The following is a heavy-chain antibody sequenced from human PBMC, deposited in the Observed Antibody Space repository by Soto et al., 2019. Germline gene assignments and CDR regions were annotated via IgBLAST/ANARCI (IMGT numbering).Heavy chain of an antibody. J-gene: IGHJ6*02. CDR3: VKDGSSGWPYYNDMDV. V-gene: IGHV3-30*18. D-gene: IGHD6-19*01. CDR2: ISYDGSNK. Sequence: QVQLVESGGGVVQPRRSLRLSCAASGFTFRSYGMHWVRQAPGKGLEWVAVISYDGSNKHYADSVKGRFTISRDNSKNTLYLQMSSLRAEDTAVYYCVKDGSSGWPYYNDMDVWGQGTTVTVSS. CDR1: GFTFRSYG.